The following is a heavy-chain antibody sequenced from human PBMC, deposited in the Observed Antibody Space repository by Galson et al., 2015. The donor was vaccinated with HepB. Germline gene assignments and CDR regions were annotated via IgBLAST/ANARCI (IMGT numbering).Heavy chain of an antibody. D-gene: IGHD3-22*01. CDR2: IYHSGST. V-gene: IGHV4-30-2*01. CDR3: ARARGYDSRGYYRIDAFDI. Sequence: IRQPPGKALEWIGFIYHSGSTYYNPSLKSRVTISDDRTRNQFSLKLSAVTAADTAVYYCARARGYDSRGYYRIDAFDIWGQGTMVTVSS. J-gene: IGHJ3*02.